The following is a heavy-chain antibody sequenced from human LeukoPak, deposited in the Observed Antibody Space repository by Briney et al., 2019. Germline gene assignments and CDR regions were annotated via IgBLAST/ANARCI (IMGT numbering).Heavy chain of an antibody. Sequence: SQTLSLTCTVSGGSISSGSYYWSWIRQPAGKGLEWIGRIYTSGSTNYNPPLKSRVTISVDTSKNQFSLKLSSVTAADTAVYYCARKDGYSYGKYYYYYYMDVWGKGTTVTVSS. CDR2: IYTSGST. D-gene: IGHD5-18*01. CDR3: ARKDGYSYGKYYYYYYMDV. CDR1: GGSISSGSYY. V-gene: IGHV4-61*02. J-gene: IGHJ6*03.